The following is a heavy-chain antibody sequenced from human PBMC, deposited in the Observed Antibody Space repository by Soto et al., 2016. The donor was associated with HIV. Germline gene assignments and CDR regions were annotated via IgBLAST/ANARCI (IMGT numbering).Heavy chain of an antibody. D-gene: IGHD3-9*01. J-gene: IGHJ3*02. Sequence: QVQLVQSGAEVKKPGASVKVSCKASGYTFTGYYMHWVRQAPGQGLEWMGWINPNSGGTNYAQKFQGRVTMTRDTSISTAYMELSRLRSDDTAVYYCARDRLLRYFDWRGPFDIWGQGTMVTVSS. CDR2: INPNSGGT. CDR1: GYTFTGYY. V-gene: IGHV1-2*02. CDR3: ARDRLLRYFDWRGPFDI.